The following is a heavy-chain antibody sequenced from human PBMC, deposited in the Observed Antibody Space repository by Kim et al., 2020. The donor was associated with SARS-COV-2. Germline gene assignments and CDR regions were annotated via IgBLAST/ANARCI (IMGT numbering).Heavy chain of an antibody. J-gene: IGHJ4*02. CDR3: TAYYDSSGSHVY. CDR2: IRSKAHSYGT. Sequence: GGSLRLSCAASGFTFSGSAMHWVRQAPGKGLEWVGRIRSKAHSYGTGYAASVKGRFTISRDDSKNTAYLQMNSLKTEDTAVYYCTAYYDSSGSHVYWGQGTLVTVSS. D-gene: IGHD3-22*01. V-gene: IGHV3-73*01. CDR1: GFTFSGSA.